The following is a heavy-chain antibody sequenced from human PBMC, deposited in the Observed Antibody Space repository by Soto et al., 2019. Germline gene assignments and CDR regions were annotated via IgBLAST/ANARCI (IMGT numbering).Heavy chain of an antibody. CDR1: GSSISSYY. V-gene: IGHV4-59*01. Sequence: SETLSLTCTVSGSSISSYYWSWIRQPPGKGLEWIGYIYYSGSTNYNPSLKSRVTISVDTSKNQFSLKLSSVTAADTAVYYCARATGYSGYDLTYDYWGQGTLVT. CDR3: ARATGYSGYDLTYDY. J-gene: IGHJ4*02. CDR2: IYYSGST. D-gene: IGHD5-12*01.